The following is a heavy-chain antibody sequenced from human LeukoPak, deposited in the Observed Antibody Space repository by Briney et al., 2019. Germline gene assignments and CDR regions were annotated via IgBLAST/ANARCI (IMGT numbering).Heavy chain of an antibody. CDR2: IDPSYSYT. J-gene: IGHJ5*02. Sequence: GASLQISCKGSGCIFTSYWISWVRQVPGKGLEWMGRIDPSYSYTNYLPSFQGHFTISADKSISTAYLQWSSLKASDTAMYYCARLPEGHSGYDRLDRWGQGTLVTVSS. CDR3: ARLPEGHSGYDRLDR. CDR1: GCIFTSYW. D-gene: IGHD5-12*01. V-gene: IGHV5-10-1*01.